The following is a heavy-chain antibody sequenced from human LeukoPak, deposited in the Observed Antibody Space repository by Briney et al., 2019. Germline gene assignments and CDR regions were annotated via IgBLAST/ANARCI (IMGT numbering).Heavy chain of an antibody. D-gene: IGHD3-22*01. V-gene: IGHV3-64*01. Sequence: PGGSLRLSCPAYGFTFSSHAMDWVCQAPGKGLEYVSAISSNGGSTYYANSLKGRFTISRDNSKSTLYLQMGSLRAEDMAVYYCARDRAYYDSSGLIDYWGQGTLVTVSS. J-gene: IGHJ4*02. CDR3: ARDRAYYDSSGLIDY. CDR1: GFTFSSHA. CDR2: ISSNGGST.